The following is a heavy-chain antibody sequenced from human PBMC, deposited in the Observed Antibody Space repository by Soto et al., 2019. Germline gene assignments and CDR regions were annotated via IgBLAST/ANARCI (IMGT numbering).Heavy chain of an antibody. Sequence: GASVKVSCKASGCTFTTYGISWVRQAPGQRLEWMGWISGYNGNTNYAQKLQGRVTMTTDTSTSTAYMELRSLRSDDTAVYYCARGEDTAMVPYYFDYWGQGILVTVSS. CDR2: ISGYNGNT. V-gene: IGHV1-18*01. D-gene: IGHD5-18*01. CDR3: ARGEDTAMVPYYFDY. J-gene: IGHJ4*02. CDR1: GCTFTTYG.